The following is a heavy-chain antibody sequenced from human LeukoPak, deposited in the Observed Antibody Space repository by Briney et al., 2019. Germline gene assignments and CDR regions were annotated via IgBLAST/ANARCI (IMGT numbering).Heavy chain of an antibody. CDR1: GYSISSGYY. Sequence: SETLSLTCAVSGYSISSGYYWGWIRQPPGKGLEWIGSIYHSGSTYYNPSLKSRATISVDTSKNQFSLKLSSVTAADTAVYYCARLRITVIGRNFDYWGQGTLVTVSS. CDR3: ARLRITVIGRNFDY. CDR2: IYHSGST. V-gene: IGHV4-38-2*01. D-gene: IGHD3-22*01. J-gene: IGHJ4*02.